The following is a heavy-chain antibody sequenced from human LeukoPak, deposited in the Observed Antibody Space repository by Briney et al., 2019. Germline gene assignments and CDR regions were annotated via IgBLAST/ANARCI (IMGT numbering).Heavy chain of an antibody. V-gene: IGHV5-51*01. Sequence: GESLKISCKGSGYSFSNYWIGWGRQMPGKGLEWMGIIYPGDSNTRYSPPFQGQVTISADKSISTAYLQWTSLKASDTAIYYCARQPLVRDCGGDCEFDYWGQGTRVSVSS. J-gene: IGHJ4*02. D-gene: IGHD2-21*02. CDR1: GYSFSNYW. CDR2: IYPGDSNT. CDR3: ARQPLVRDCGGDCEFDY.